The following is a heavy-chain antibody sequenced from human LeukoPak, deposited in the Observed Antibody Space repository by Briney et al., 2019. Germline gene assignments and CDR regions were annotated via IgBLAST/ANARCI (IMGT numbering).Heavy chain of an antibody. J-gene: IGHJ6*03. Sequence: ASVKVSCKVSGYTLTELSMHWVRQAPGKGLEWMGGFDPEDGETIYAQKFQGRVTMTEDTSTDTAYMELSSLRSEDTAVYYCATGAQPLQKPKDYYYYYYMDVWGKGTTVTVSS. V-gene: IGHV1-24*01. CDR2: FDPEDGET. D-gene: IGHD4-11*01. CDR1: GYTLTELS. CDR3: ATGAQPLQKPKDYYYYYYMDV.